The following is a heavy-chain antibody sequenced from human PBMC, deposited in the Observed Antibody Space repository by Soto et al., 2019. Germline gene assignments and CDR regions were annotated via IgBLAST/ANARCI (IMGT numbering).Heavy chain of an antibody. CDR3: ARSYKLYYFDSSGYLDY. CDR1: GYTFNSYG. Sequence: ASVKVSCKASGYTFNSYGISWVRQSPGQGLEWMGWINIDDVNAKYSQNFQGRVTITKDTSASTVYMELSSLRSEDTAVYYCARSYKLYYFDSSGYLDYWGQGTLVTSPQ. V-gene: IGHV1-18*01. D-gene: IGHD3-22*01. J-gene: IGHJ4*02. CDR2: INIDDVNA.